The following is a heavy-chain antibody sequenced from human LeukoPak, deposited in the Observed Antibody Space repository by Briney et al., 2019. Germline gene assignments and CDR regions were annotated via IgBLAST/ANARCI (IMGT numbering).Heavy chain of an antibody. CDR1: GFTFSSYG. CDR3: AKEGTMTTGGYYFDY. CDR2: INQDGSDE. D-gene: IGHD4-17*01. Sequence: PGGSLRLSCAASGFTFSSYGMSWVRHTPGKGLEWVANINQDGSDEYYADSVKGRFTISRDNSKNTLYLQMNSLRAEDTAVYYCAKEGTMTTGGYYFDYWGQGTLVTVSS. J-gene: IGHJ4*02. V-gene: IGHV3-7*01.